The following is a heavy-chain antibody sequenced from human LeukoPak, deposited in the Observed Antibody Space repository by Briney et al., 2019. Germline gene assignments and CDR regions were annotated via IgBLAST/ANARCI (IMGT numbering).Heavy chain of an antibody. Sequence: ASVKVSFKVSVYTLTELSIHCVRQAPGKGLEWMGGFDPEEGETIHAQKFQGRVTMTEDTSTDTAYMELSSLRSEDTAVYYCATGQQLLWEGFDYWGQGTLVTVSS. CDR3: ATGQQLLWEGFDY. CDR2: FDPEEGET. V-gene: IGHV1-24*01. J-gene: IGHJ4*02. CDR1: VYTLTELS. D-gene: IGHD2-2*01.